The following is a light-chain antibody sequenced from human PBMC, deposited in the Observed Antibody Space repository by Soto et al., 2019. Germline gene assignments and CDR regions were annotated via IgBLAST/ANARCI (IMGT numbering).Light chain of an antibody. CDR3: QQRSNWPPTWT. J-gene: IGKJ1*01. CDR2: AAS. Sequence: DIQMTQSPSSLSASVGDRVTITCRASQPISTYLNWYQQKPGKAPKVLIYAASSLQAGVPLRFSGSGSGTDFTLTISSLEPEDFAVYYCQQRSNWPPTWTFGQGTKVDTK. V-gene: IGKV1-39*01. CDR1: QPISTY.